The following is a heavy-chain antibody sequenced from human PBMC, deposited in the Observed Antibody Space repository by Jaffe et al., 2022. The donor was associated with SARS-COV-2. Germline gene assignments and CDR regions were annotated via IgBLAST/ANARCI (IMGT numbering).Heavy chain of an antibody. CDR3: AKDYRGLVADYFDY. V-gene: IGHV3-23*04. CDR2: VSGNGGRT. J-gene: IGHJ4*02. Sequence: EVQLVESGGGLVQPGGSLRLSCAASGFTFSSYVMSWVRQAPGKGLEWVSAVSGNGGRTYYADSVKGRFTIFRDNSKNTLYLQMNSLRAEDTAVYYCAKDYRGLVADYFDYWGQGTLVTVSS. CDR1: GFTFSSYV. D-gene: IGHD6-19*01.